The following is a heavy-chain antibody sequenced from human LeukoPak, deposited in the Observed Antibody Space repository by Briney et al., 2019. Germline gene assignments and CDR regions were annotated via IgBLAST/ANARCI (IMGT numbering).Heavy chain of an antibody. CDR2: IYYSGST. J-gene: IGHJ4*02. CDR1: GGSISSYY. V-gene: IGHV4-59*01. CDR3: ARGFLTTGTVVIDFDY. D-gene: IGHD4-23*01. Sequence: SETLSLTCTVSGGSISSYYWSWIRQPPGKGLEWIGYIYYSGSTNYNPSLKSRVTISVDTSKNQFSLKLSSVTAADTAVYYCARGFLTTGTVVIDFDYWGQGTLVTVSS.